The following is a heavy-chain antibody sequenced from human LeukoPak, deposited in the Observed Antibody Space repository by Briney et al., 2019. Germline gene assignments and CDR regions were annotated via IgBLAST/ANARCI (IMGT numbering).Heavy chain of an antibody. CDR3: ARGGAARPDY. CDR1: GFTFSSYG. D-gene: IGHD6-6*01. CDR2: ISSSSSSK. V-gene: IGHV3-48*02. J-gene: IGHJ4*02. Sequence: GGSLRLSRAASGFTFSSYGMNWVRQAPGKGLEWVSYISSSSSSKSYADSVKGRFTIPRDNAKNSLFLQMNSLRDEDTAVYYCARGGAARPDYWGQGTLVTVSS.